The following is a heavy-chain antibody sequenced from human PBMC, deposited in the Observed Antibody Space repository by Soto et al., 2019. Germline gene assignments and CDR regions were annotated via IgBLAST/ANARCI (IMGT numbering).Heavy chain of an antibody. CDR1: GFTFSVYW. Sequence: EVQLVESGGKVVQPGGSLILSCVASGFTFSVYWMSWVRQAPGEGLEWVARIKFDGSGIQYADSVKGRFSISRDNAENAVYLQMNTLRAEDTAVYYCARASGYSSVDSVNHYFGYWGQGALVTVNS. D-gene: IGHD5-12*01. J-gene: IGHJ4*02. CDR3: ARASGYSSVDSVNHYFGY. CDR2: IKFDGSGI. V-gene: IGHV3-7*01.